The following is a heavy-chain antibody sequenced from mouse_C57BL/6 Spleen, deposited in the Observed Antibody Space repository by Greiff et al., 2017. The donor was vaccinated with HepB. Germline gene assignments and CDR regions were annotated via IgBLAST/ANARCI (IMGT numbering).Heavy chain of an antibody. V-gene: IGHV1-64*01. D-gene: IGHD2-5*01. CDR2: IHPNSGST. CDR3: ARCSYYSNYFDY. CDR1: GYTFTSYW. J-gene: IGHJ2*01. Sequence: QVQLQQPGAELVKPGASVKLSCKASGYTFTSYWMHWVKQRPGQGLEWIGMIHPNSGSTNYNEKFKSKATLTVDKSSSTAYMQLSSLTSEDSAVYYCARCSYYSNYFDYWGQGTTLTVSS.